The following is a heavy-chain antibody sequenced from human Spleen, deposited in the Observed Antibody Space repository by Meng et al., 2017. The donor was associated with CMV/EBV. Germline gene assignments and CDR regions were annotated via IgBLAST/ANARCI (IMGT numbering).Heavy chain of an antibody. CDR2: IYYSGST. CDR3: VRAIRGDTFDI. J-gene: IGHJ3*02. D-gene: IGHD3-16*01. Sequence: SETLSLTCTVSGGSINSGDYYWGWIRQPPGKGLEWIGSIYYSGSTYYNPSLKSRVTISIDTSKNQFSLNLSSVTAADTAVYYCVRAIRGDTFDIWGQGTMVTVSS. CDR1: GGSINSGDYY. V-gene: IGHV4-39*07.